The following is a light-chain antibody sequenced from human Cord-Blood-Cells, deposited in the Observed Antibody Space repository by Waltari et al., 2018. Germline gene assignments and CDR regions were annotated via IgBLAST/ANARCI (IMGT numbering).Light chain of an antibody. V-gene: IGKV1-5*03. Sequence: DIQMTQSPSTLSASVGDRVPITCRASQSISSWLAWYLQKPGKAPKLLIYKASSLESGVPSRFSGSGSGTEFTLTISSLQPDDFATYYCQQYNSYSETFGQGTKVEIK. CDR2: KAS. CDR1: QSISSW. CDR3: QQYNSYSET. J-gene: IGKJ1*01.